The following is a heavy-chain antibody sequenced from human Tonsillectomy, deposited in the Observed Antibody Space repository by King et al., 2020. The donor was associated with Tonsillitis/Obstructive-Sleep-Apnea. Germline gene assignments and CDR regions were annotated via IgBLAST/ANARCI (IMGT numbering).Heavy chain of an antibody. V-gene: IGHV4-59*02. CDR1: GGSVSSYY. J-gene: IGHJ3*01. Sequence: VQLQESGPGLVKPSETLSLTCTVSGGSVSSYYLSWVRQPPGQGLEWMGYTHYNGSTRYNTSLISRITMSMDTSKNHFSLKLNYVTSADTAMYYCARHSSSSGGAFDVWGQGTVVTVSS. CDR2: THYNGST. CDR3: ARHSSSSGGAFDV. D-gene: IGHD6-6*01.